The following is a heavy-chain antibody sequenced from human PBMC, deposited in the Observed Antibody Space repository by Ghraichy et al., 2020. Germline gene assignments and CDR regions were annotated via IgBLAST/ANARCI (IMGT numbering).Heavy chain of an antibody. CDR2: ISSDGSNR. D-gene: IGHD6-19*01. J-gene: IGHJ4*02. Sequence: SCAASGITFSSYGMHWVRQAPGKGLEWVAIISSDGSNRYYADSLKGRFTISRDNSKNTLYLQMSSLRVEDTAVYYCARGREWQWLAIDFWGQGILVTVSS. V-gene: IGHV3-30*03. CDR1: GITFSSYG. CDR3: ARGREWQWLAIDF.